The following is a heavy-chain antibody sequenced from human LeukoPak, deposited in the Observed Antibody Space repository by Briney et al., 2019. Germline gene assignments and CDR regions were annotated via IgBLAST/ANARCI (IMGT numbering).Heavy chain of an antibody. CDR2: ISAYNGNT. V-gene: IGHV1-18*01. CDR3: AKHSSGYYFDY. D-gene: IGHD3-22*01. Sequence: ASVKVSCKASGYTFTSYGISWVRQAPGQGLERMGWISAYNGNTNYAQKLQGRVTMTTDTSTSTAYMELRSLRSDDTAVYYCAKHSSGYYFDYWGQGTLVTVSS. J-gene: IGHJ4*02. CDR1: GYTFTSYG.